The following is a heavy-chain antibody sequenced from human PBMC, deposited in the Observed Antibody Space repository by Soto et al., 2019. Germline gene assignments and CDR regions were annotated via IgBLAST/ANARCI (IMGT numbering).Heavy chain of an antibody. D-gene: IGHD4-17*01. Sequence: ASVKVSCKASGYTFTSYGISWVRQAPGQGLEWVGWISAYNGNTNYAQKLQGRVTMTTDTSTSTAYMELRSLRSDDTAVYYCARAPSPDYGDYGSAGSNSLVFDYWGQGTLVTVSS. CDR2: ISAYNGNT. V-gene: IGHV1-18*01. CDR1: GYTFTSYG. J-gene: IGHJ4*02. CDR3: ARAPSPDYGDYGSAGSNSLVFDY.